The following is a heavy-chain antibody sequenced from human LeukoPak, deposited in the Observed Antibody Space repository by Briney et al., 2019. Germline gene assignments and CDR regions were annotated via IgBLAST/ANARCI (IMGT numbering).Heavy chain of an antibody. J-gene: IGHJ4*02. CDR2: INTKSGDT. V-gene: IGHV1-2*02. Sequence: ASVKVSCKASGYTFTGYYMHWVRQAPGQGLEWMGGINTKSGDTKYAQKFQERVSMTRDTSISTAYMELSRLRSDDTAVYYCARGVRIAVARGRYYFDYWGQGTLVTVSS. CDR1: GYTFTGYY. CDR3: ARGVRIAVARGRYYFDY. D-gene: IGHD6-19*01.